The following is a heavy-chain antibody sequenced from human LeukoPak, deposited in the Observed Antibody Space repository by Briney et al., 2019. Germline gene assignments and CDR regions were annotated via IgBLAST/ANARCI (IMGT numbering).Heavy chain of an antibody. CDR2: IWYDGSNK. J-gene: IGHJ4*02. V-gene: IGHV3-33*06. CDR3: AKHSRVYKRFDY. Sequence: GGSLRLSCAASGFTFSSYGMHWVRQAPGKGLEWVAVIWYDGSNKYYADSVKGRFTISRDNSKNTLYLQMNSLRAEDTAVYYCAKHSRVYKRFDYWGQGTLVTVSS. D-gene: IGHD6-13*01. CDR1: GFTFSSYG.